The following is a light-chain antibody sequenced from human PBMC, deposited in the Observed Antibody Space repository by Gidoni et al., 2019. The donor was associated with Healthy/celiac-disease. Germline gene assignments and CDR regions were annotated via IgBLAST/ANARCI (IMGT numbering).Light chain of an antibody. CDR1: QSVSSSY. CDR2: GAS. V-gene: IGKV3-20*01. J-gene: IGKJ2*01. Sequence: EIVLTQSPGTLSLSPGERATLSCRASQSVSSSYLAWYQQKPGQAPRLLIYGASSRATGIPDRFSGSGSGTDFTLTISSLEPEDFAVYYCQQYGISPLYTFGQGTKLEIK. CDR3: QQYGISPLYT.